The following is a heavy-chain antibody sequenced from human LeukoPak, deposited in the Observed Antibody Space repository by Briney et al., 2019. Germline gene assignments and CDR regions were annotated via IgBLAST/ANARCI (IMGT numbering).Heavy chain of an antibody. CDR1: GFTFSSYW. D-gene: IGHD3-22*01. Sequence: GVSLRLSCAASGFTFSSYWMSRVRQAPGKGLEWVANIKQDGSEKYYVDSVKGRFTISRDNAKNSLYLQMNSLRAEDTAVYYCARVSYYDSSGYYFLSYVDYWGQGTLVTVSS. V-gene: IGHV3-7*01. J-gene: IGHJ4*02. CDR2: IKQDGSEK. CDR3: ARVSYYDSSGYYFLSYVDY.